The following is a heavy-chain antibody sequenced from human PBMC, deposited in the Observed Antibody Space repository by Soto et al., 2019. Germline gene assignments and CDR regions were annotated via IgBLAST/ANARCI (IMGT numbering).Heavy chain of an antibody. CDR1: GGSISSGGYY. D-gene: IGHD2-15*01. CDR2: IYYSGST. CDR3: ARDCSGGSCPYYYGMDV. V-gene: IGHV4-31*03. J-gene: IGHJ6*02. Sequence: SETLSLTCTVSGGSISSGGYYWSWIRQHPGKGLEWIGYIYYSGSTYYNPSLKSRVTISVDTSKNQFSLKLSSVTAADTAVYYCARDCSGGSCPYYYGMDVWGQWTTVTVSS.